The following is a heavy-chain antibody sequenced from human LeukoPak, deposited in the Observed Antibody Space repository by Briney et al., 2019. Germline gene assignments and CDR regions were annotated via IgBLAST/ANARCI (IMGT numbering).Heavy chain of an antibody. D-gene: IGHD6-19*01. CDR2: MNPNSGNT. J-gene: IGHJ4*02. CDR1: GYTFTGYY. V-gene: IGHV1-8*02. CDR3: ARGSGWYGEDY. Sequence: ASVKVSCKASGYTFTGYYMHWVQQAPGQGLEWMGWMNPNSGNTGYAQKFQGRVTMTRNTSISTAYMELSSLRSEDTAVYYCARGSGWYGEDYWGQGTLVTVSS.